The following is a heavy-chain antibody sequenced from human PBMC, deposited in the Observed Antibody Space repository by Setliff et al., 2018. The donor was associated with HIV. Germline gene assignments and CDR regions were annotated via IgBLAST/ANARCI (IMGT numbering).Heavy chain of an antibody. D-gene: IGHD5-18*01. J-gene: IGHJ4*02. Sequence: SETLSLTCTVSGGSISSYYWSWIRQPAGKGLEWIGRIYTSGSTNYNPSLKSRVTMSVDTSKNQFSLKLSSVTAADTAVYYCARLEVRSFYGYRNSPDYWGQGTLVTVSS. CDR3: ARLEVRSFYGYRNSPDY. CDR2: IYTSGST. V-gene: IGHV4-4*07. CDR1: GGSISSYY.